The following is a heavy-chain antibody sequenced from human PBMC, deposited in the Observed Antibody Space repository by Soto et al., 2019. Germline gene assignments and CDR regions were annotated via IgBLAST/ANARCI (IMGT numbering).Heavy chain of an antibody. D-gene: IGHD6-6*01. CDR3: VSDVLYSSSCDRRFDP. J-gene: IGHJ5*02. CDR1: GYTFNSYG. Sequence: QVLLVQSGGEVKKPGASVRVSCKASGYTFNSYGIRWVRQAPGQGLEWMGWLNTYNGNTNYAQKFQGRVSMTIDTSMSKDYLELRSMGSDDTAVYYWVSDVLYSSSCDRRFDPWGQGTLVTVSS. CDR2: LNTYNGNT. V-gene: IGHV1-18*01.